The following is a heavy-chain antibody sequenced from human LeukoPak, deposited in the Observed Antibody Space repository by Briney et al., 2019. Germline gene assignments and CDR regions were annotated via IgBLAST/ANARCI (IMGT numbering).Heavy chain of an antibody. CDR2: ISWNSGSI. J-gene: IGHJ6*02. CDR3: ARGDYDFWSGYRHYGMDV. D-gene: IGHD3-3*01. V-gene: IGHV3-9*01. CDR1: GFTFDDYA. Sequence: GGSLRLSCAASGFTFDDYAMHWVRQAPGKGLEWVSGISWNSGSIGYADSVKGRFTISRDNSKNTLYLRMNSLRAEDTAVYYCARGDYDFWSGYRHYGMDVWGQGTTVTISS.